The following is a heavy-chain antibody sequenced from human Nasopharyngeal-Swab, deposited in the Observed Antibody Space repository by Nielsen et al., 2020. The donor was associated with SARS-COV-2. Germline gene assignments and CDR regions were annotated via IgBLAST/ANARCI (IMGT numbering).Heavy chain of an antibody. Sequence: GGSLRLSCAASGFTFSSYAMSWVRQAPGKGLEWVSAISGSGGSTYYADSVKGRFTISRDNSKNTLYLQMNSLRAEDTAVYYCAKVKRPIVVVPAATDYWGQGTLGTVSS. J-gene: IGHJ4*02. CDR3: AKVKRPIVVVPAATDY. CDR1: GFTFSSYA. D-gene: IGHD2-2*01. V-gene: IGHV3-23*01. CDR2: ISGSGGST.